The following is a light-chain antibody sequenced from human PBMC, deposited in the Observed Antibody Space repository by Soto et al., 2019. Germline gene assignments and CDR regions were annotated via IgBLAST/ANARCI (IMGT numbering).Light chain of an antibody. J-gene: IGKJ1*01. CDR3: QHYNSYSEA. Sequence: DIQMTQSPSTLSASVGDRVTITCRASQSISSWLAWYQQKPGKAPKLLIYDASGLESGVPSRFSGSGSGTEFTLTISSLQPDDFATYYCQHYNSYSEAFGQGTKVDI. CDR2: DAS. CDR1: QSISSW. V-gene: IGKV1-5*01.